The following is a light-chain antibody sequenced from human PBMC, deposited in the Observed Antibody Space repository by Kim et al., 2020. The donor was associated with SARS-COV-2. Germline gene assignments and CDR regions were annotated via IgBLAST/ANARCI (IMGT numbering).Light chain of an antibody. CDR3: QQYGSSPQT. CDR2: GAS. CDR1: QSVSSNY. J-gene: IGKJ1*01. V-gene: IGKV3-20*01. Sequence: EIVLTQSPGTLSLSPGEGATLSCRASQSVSSNYLAWYQQKPGQAPRLLIYGASNRATGIPDRFSGSGSGTDFTLTISRLEPEDFAVYYCQQYGSSPQTFGQGTKVDIK.